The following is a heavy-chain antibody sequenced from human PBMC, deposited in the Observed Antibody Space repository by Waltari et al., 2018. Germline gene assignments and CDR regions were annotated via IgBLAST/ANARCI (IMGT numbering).Heavy chain of an antibody. CDR3: AREAYGFDY. J-gene: IGHJ4*02. V-gene: IGHV3-33*01. CDR1: GFTFRSYG. CDR2: IWSDGSNK. Sequence: QVQLVESGGGVVQPGRSLRLPCAASGFTFRSYGMHWVRQAPGKGLEWVAAIWSDGSNKYYAESMKGRFTISRDNSKNMLSLQMNSLRAEDTAVYYCAREAYGFDYWGQGTLVTVSS. D-gene: IGHD3-10*01.